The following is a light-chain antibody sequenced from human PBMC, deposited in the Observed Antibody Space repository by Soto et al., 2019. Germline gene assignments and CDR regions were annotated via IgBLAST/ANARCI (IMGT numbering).Light chain of an antibody. CDR3: EQHQSYSR. J-gene: IGKJ1*01. CDR1: QSISVW. V-gene: IGKV1-5*03. CDR2: RAS. Sequence: DSPTTQSPATLSAYVGDRVTITCRASQSISVWLAWYQQKPGKAPKLLIYRASRLESGVPSRFSGSGSGTEFTLTISCLQPDDFAAYYCEQHQSYSRFAQGSKVDVK.